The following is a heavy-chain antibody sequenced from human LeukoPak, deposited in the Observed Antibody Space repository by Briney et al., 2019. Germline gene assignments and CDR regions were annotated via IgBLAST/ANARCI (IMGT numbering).Heavy chain of an antibody. J-gene: IGHJ4*02. CDR1: GFTFKTYS. D-gene: IGHD4-23*01. Sequence: GGSLRLSCAASGFTFKTYSMNWVRQAPGKGLEWVSSISSSSSYIYYADSVKGRFTISRDNAKNSLYLQMNSLRAEDTAVYYCARDLGYSGHSGYWGQGTLVTVSS. V-gene: IGHV3-21*01. CDR3: ARDLGYSGHSGY. CDR2: ISSSSSYI.